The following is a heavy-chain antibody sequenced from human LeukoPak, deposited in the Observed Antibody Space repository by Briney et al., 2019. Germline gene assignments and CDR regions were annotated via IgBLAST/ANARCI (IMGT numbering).Heavy chain of an antibody. Sequence: SETLSLTCTVSGGSISSYYWSWIRQPPGKGLEWIGYIYYSGSTNYNPSLKSRVTISADTSKNQFSLKLSSVTAADTAVYYCARARDCTNGVCYLDYWGQGTLVTVSS. D-gene: IGHD2-8*01. CDR3: ARARDCTNGVCYLDY. CDR2: IYYSGST. CDR1: GGSISSYY. V-gene: IGHV4-59*01. J-gene: IGHJ4*02.